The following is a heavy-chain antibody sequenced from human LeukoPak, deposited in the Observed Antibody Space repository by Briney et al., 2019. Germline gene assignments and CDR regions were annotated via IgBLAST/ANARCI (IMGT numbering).Heavy chain of an antibody. J-gene: IGHJ6*02. D-gene: IGHD3-22*01. V-gene: IGHV3-48*01. CDR3: AREGGAYYYDSSGYPIYYGMDV. CDR1: GFTFSSYS. Sequence: PGGSLRLSCAASGFTFSSYSMNWVRQAPGKGLEWVSYISSSSSTICYADSVKGRFTISRDNAKNSLYLQMNSLRAEDTAVYYCAREGGAYYYDSSGYPIYYGMDVWGQGTTVTVSS. CDR2: ISSSSSTI.